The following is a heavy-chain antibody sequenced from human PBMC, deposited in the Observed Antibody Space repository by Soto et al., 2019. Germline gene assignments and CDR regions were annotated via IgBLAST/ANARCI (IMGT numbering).Heavy chain of an antibody. CDR3: ARGYCSGGSCYITGP. CDR1: GCTFSGYS. D-gene: IGHD2-15*01. Sequence: AGGSLSVWWGAAGCTFSGYSVNWVRQDPGKGLEWVSSISSSSSYIYYADSVKGRFTISRDNAKNSLYLQMNSLRAEDTAVYYCARGYCSGGSCYITGPWGQGTLVTVSS. V-gene: IGHV3-21*01. J-gene: IGHJ5*02. CDR2: ISSSSSYI.